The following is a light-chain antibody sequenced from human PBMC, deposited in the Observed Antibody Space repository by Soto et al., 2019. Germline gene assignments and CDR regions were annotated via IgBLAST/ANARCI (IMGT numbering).Light chain of an antibody. Sequence: EIVLTQFPGTLSLSPGERGTLSCRASQSVDSNLAWYQQRPGRAPRLLIYGASSRATGIPDRFSGSGSGTDFTLTISRLEPEDFAVYYCQQRHMWPITFGQGTRLEIK. V-gene: IGKV3D-20*02. J-gene: IGKJ5*01. CDR3: QQRHMWPIT. CDR2: GAS. CDR1: QSVDSN.